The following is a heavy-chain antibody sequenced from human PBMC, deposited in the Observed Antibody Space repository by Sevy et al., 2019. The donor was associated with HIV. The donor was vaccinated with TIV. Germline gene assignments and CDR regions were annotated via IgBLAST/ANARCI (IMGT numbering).Heavy chain of an antibody. CDR1: GFTYS. CDR3: ASQRGGYERLYYFDS. V-gene: IGHV3-48*01. Sequence: GGSLRLSCVASGFTYSMNWVRQAPGKGLEWVSYISDSSANIHYADSVKGRFTISRDNAKNSLYRQMNTLRAEDTAVYYCASQRGGYERLYYFDSWGQGTLVTVSS. CDR2: ISDSSANI. J-gene: IGHJ4*02. D-gene: IGHD5-12*01.